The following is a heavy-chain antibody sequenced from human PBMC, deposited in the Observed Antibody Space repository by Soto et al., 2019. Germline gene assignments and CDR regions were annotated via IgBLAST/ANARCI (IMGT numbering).Heavy chain of an antibody. CDR2: INSSGINT. Sequence: EVQLLESGGDLVQRGGSLRLSCAASGFTFSGYGMSWVRQAPGKGLEWVSSINSSGINTYYVDSVKGRFTISRDNSKNTLYLQMNSLTVEDTAVYYCAKEQGRVAAALDYWGQGTLVTVSS. V-gene: IGHV3-23*05. D-gene: IGHD6-13*01. CDR3: AKEQGRVAAALDY. J-gene: IGHJ4*02. CDR1: GFTFSGYG.